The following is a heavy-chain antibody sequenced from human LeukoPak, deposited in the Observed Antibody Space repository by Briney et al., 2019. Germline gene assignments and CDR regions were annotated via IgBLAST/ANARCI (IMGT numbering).Heavy chain of an antibody. CDR1: GYSITSGYY. CDR3: ATTTIRLGY. CDR2: IYYSGST. J-gene: IGHJ4*02. Sequence: SETLSLTCTVSGYSITSGYYWGWIRQSPGKGLEWIGSIYYSGSTHYNPSLKSRVTISIDTSKNQFSLKLSSVTAADTAVYYCATTTIRLGYWGQGTLVTVSS. D-gene: IGHD1-1*01. V-gene: IGHV4-38-2*02.